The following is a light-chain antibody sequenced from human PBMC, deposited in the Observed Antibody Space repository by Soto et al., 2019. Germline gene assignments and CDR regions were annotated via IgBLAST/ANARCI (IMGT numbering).Light chain of an antibody. CDR2: AST. Sequence: QSVLTQPPSASQTPGQRVTISCSGTSSNIGSNYVSWYQQLPGAAPKLLIYASTNRPSGVPDRFSGSKSDTSASLAITGLQIDDEADYYCQSYDTGLTGHVLFGGGTKLTVL. J-gene: IGLJ2*01. CDR3: QSYDTGLTGHVL. V-gene: IGLV1-40*01. CDR1: SSNIGSNY.